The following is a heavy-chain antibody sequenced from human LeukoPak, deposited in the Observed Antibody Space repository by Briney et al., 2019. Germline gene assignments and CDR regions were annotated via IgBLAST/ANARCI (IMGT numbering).Heavy chain of an antibody. CDR2: IYSGGST. CDR1: GFTVSSNY. Sequence: GGSLRLSCAASGFTVSSNYMSWVRQAPGRGLEWVSVIYSGGSTYYADSVKGRFTISRDNSKNTLYLQMNSLRAEDTAVYYCARDAWFGSKYMDVWGKGTTVTVSS. D-gene: IGHD3-10*01. CDR3: ARDAWFGSKYMDV. J-gene: IGHJ6*03. V-gene: IGHV3-53*01.